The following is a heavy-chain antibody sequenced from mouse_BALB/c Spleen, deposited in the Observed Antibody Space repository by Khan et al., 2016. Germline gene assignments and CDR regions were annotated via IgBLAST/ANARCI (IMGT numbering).Heavy chain of an antibody. V-gene: IGHV3-2*02. CDR2: ITYSGST. CDR1: GYSITNDYA. D-gene: IGHD2-4*01. CDR3: ARGDYDGTYYGMDY. Sequence: EVQLQESGPGLVKPSQSLSLTCTVTGYSITNDYAWNWIRQFPGNKLEWMGYITYSGSTSFNPSLKRRISLTRDTSKNQFFLQLNSVTTEDTATYYCARGDYDGTYYGMDYWRQGTSVTVSS. J-gene: IGHJ4*01.